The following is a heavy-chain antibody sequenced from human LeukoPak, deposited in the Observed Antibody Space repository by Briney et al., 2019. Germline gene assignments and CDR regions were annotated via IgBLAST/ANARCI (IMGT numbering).Heavy chain of an antibody. CDR2: INPNSGGT. J-gene: IGHJ4*02. D-gene: IGHD3-22*01. Sequence: GASVTVSCKASGYTFTGYYMHWVRQAPGQGLEWMGRINPNSGGTNYAQKFQGRVTMTRDTSISTAYMELSRLRSDDTAVYYCARVNYYDSSGPFDYWGQGTLVTVSS. V-gene: IGHV1-2*06. CDR1: GYTFTGYY. CDR3: ARVNYYDSSGPFDY.